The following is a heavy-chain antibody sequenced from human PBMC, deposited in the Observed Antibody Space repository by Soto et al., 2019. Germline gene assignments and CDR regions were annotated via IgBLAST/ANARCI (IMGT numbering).Heavy chain of an antibody. D-gene: IGHD6-19*01. V-gene: IGHV3-30*18. Sequence: QVQLVESGGGVVQPGRSLRLSCAASGFTFSSYGMHWVRQAPGKGLEWVAVISYDGSNKYYADSVKGRFTISRDNSKNTLYLQMNSLRAEDKAVYYCSKDSSIAVAGTLDYWGQGTLVTVSS. J-gene: IGHJ4*02. CDR1: GFTFSSYG. CDR2: ISYDGSNK. CDR3: SKDSSIAVAGTLDY.